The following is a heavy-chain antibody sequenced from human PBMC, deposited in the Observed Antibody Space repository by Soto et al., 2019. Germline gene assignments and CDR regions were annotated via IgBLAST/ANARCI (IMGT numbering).Heavy chain of an antibody. Sequence: GGSLRLSCAASGFTFSSYAMSWVRQAPGKGLEWVSAISGSGGSTYYADSVKGRFTISRDNSKNTLYLQMNSLRAEDTAVYYCAKWGRRVTDYYYYGMDVWGQGTTVTVSS. CDR2: ISGSGGST. V-gene: IGHV3-23*01. D-gene: IGHD4-4*01. CDR1: GFTFSSYA. CDR3: AKWGRRVTDYYYYGMDV. J-gene: IGHJ6*02.